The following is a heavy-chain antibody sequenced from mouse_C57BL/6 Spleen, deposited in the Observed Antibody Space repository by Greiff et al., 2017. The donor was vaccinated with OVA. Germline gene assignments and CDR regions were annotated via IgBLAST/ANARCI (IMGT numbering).Heavy chain of an antibody. CDR2: IYPGDGDT. J-gene: IGHJ3*01. CDR1: GYAFSSSW. D-gene: IGHD2-5*01. V-gene: IGHV1-82*01. CDR3: AAYYSNYEGAY. Sequence: VQLQQSGPELVKPGASVKISCKASGYAFSSSWMNWVKQRPGKGLEWIGRIYPGDGDTNYNGKFKGKATLTADKSSSTAYMQLSSLTSEDSAVYFCAAYYSNYEGAYWGQGTLVTVSA.